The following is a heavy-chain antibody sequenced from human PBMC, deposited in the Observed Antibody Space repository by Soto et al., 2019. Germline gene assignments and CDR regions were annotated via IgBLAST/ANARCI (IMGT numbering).Heavy chain of an antibody. CDR2: ISLSSRTI. V-gene: IGHV3-48*02. D-gene: IGHD6-19*01. CDR1: GFTFSSYN. Sequence: PGGSLRLSCAASGFTFSSYNMHWARQAPGKGLEWVSYISLSSRTIWYADSVKGRFTISRDNANNSLYLQMNSLRDEDTAVYYCARRLDGYYFYGMDVWGQGTTVTVSS. J-gene: IGHJ6*02. CDR3: ARRLDGYYFYGMDV.